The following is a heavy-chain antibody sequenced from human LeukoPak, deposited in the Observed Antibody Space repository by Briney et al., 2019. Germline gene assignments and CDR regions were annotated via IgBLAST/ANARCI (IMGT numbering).Heavy chain of an antibody. CDR1: GGSISSGNW. Sequence: SGTLSLTCAVSGGSISSGNWWSWVRQPPGKGLEWIGEIYHSGSTNYNPSLKSRVTISLDKSKNQFSLKLTSVTAADTAVYYCARDPQSYWYFDLWGRGTLVTVSS. V-gene: IGHV4-4*02. CDR2: IYHSGST. J-gene: IGHJ2*01. CDR3: ARDPQSYWYFDL. D-gene: IGHD6-19*01.